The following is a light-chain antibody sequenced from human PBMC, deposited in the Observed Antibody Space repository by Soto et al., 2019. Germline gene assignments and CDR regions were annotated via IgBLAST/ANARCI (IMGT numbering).Light chain of an antibody. Sequence: DIQMTQSPSSLSASVGDRVTITCQASQDINNYLNWYQQKRGNAPKLLISDASNLETGVPSRFSGSGAGTDFTFTISSLQPEDIAIYFCQQYDQLPLTFGGGTKVEIK. CDR3: QQYDQLPLT. CDR1: QDINNY. J-gene: IGKJ4*01. CDR2: DAS. V-gene: IGKV1-33*01.